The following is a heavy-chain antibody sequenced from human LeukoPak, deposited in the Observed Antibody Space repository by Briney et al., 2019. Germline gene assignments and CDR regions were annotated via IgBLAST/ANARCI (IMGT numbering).Heavy chain of an antibody. CDR1: GDSFSSSSYY. J-gene: IGHJ2*01. CDR2: IYYSGST. V-gene: IGHV4-39*07. D-gene: IGHD3-9*01. CDR3: ARDRHYDILTGYFRGCFDL. Sequence: SETLSLTCSVSGDSFSSSSYYWGWIRQPPGKGLEWIGSIYYSGSTYYTPSLKSRVTISVDTSKSQFSLKLSSVTAADTAVYYCARDRHYDILTGYFRGCFDLWGRGTLVTVSS.